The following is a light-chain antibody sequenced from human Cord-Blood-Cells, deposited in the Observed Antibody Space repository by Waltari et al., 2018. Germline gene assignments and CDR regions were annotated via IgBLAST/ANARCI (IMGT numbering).Light chain of an antibody. J-gene: IGLJ2*01. CDR1: SCDVGCYNY. Sequence: QSALTPPAAVSGSPGQSNTISRTRTSCDVGCYNYVSWYPQHPGNAPKLMIYEVSNRPSGVSNRFSGSKSGNTASLTISGLQAEDEADYYCSSYTSSSTVVFGGGTKLTVL. CDR2: EVS. CDR3: SSYTSSSTVV. V-gene: IGLV2-14*01.